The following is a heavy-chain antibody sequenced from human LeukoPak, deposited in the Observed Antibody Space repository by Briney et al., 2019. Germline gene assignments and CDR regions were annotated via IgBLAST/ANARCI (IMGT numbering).Heavy chain of an antibody. CDR2: IKQDGSEK. D-gene: IGHD3-3*01. V-gene: IGHV3-7*03. Sequence: GGSLRLSCAASGFTFSSYWMSWVRQAPGQGLEWVANIKQDGSEKNCVDSVKGRFTISRDNAKNSLYLEMNSLRAEDSAVYYCGASVFWWGQGTLVTVSS. J-gene: IGHJ4*02. CDR3: GASVFW. CDR1: GFTFSSYW.